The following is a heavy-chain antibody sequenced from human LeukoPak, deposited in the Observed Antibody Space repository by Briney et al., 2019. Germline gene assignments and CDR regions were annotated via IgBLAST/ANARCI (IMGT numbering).Heavy chain of an antibody. CDR1: GFTFSSYS. V-gene: IGHV3-21*01. CDR2: IISSSSYI. CDR3: AREGGIAYYDSSGYSYFDY. Sequence: GGSLRLSCAASGFTFSSYSMNWVRQAPGKGLEWVSSIISSSSYIYYADSVKGRFTISRDNAKNSLYLQMNSLRAEDTAVYYCAREGGIAYYDSSGYSYFDYWGQGTLVTVSS. J-gene: IGHJ4*02. D-gene: IGHD3-22*01.